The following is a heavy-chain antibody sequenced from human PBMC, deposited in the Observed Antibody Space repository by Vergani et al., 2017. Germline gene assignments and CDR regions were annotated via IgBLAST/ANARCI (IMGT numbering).Heavy chain of an antibody. J-gene: IGHJ6*02. CDR1: GGSISSGDYH. D-gene: IGHD1-26*01. Sequence: QVQLQESGPGLVKPSQTLSLTCTVSGGSISSGDYHWSWICQPPGKGPEWIGYIYYSGSTYYNPSLKSRVTISVDTSKNQFSLNLSSVTAADTAVYYCARARGSYPYYYGMDVWGQGTTVTVSS. V-gene: IGHV4-30-4*08. CDR3: ARARGSYPYYYGMDV. CDR2: IYYSGST.